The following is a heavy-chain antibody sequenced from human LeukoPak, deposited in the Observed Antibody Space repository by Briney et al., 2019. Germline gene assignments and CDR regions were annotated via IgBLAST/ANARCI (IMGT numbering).Heavy chain of an antibody. CDR2: IKQDGSEK. D-gene: IGHD1-1*01. CDR1: GFTFSSYG. J-gene: IGHJ6*03. Sequence: GGSLRLSCAASGFTFSSYGMSWVRQAPGKGLEWVANIKQDGSEKYYVDSVKGRFTISRDNSKNTLYLQMNSLRAEDTAVYYCAKGTGTYGAYYYYMDVWGKGTTVTVSS. CDR3: AKGTGTYGAYYYYMDV. V-gene: IGHV3-7*01.